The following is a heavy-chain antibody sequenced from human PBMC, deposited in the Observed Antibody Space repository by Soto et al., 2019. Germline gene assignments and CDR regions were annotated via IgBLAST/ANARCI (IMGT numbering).Heavy chain of an antibody. J-gene: IGHJ5*01. CDR1: GGSISCDYY. V-gene: IGHV4-30-4*01. CDR2: VYHTGST. Sequence: SETLSLTCTVSGGSISCDYYWNWIRQAPVKGLECIGYVYHTGSTYHNPSLKSRGSISVDTSNNQFYLKLSSVTAADTAVYFCAREPYDITGNRIDSGGQGIPVTVSS. D-gene: IGHD3-22*01. CDR3: AREPYDITGNRIDS.